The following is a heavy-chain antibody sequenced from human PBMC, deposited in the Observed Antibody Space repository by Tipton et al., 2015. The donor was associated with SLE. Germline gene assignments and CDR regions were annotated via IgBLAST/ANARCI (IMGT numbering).Heavy chain of an antibody. CDR2: IYFSGST. CDR3: ARGLSGYGYGTFDY. D-gene: IGHD5-18*01. V-gene: IGHV4-39*07. Sequence: TLSLTCTVSGGSISSSSYYWGWIRQPPGKGLEWIGNIYFSGSTYYNPSLKSRVTISLDTSKNQFSLKVTSVTAADTAVYYCARGLSGYGYGTFDYWGQGTLVTVSS. CDR1: GGSISSSSYY. J-gene: IGHJ4*02.